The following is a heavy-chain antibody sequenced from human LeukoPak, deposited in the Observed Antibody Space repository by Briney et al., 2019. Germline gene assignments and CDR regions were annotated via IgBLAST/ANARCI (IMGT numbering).Heavy chain of an antibody. CDR3: ARQLLSPIFGVAGAFDI. D-gene: IGHD3-3*01. CDR1: GGSISSYY. J-gene: IGHJ3*02. V-gene: IGHV4-59*08. CDR2: IYYSGST. Sequence: SETLSLTCTVSGGSISSYYWSWIRQPPGKGLEWIGYIYYSGSTNYNPSLKNRVTISVDTSKNQFSLKLSSVTAADTAVYYCARQLLSPIFGVAGAFDIWGQGAMVTVSS.